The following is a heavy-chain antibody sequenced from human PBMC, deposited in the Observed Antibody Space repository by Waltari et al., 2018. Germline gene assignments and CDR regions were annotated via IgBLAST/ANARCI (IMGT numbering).Heavy chain of an antibody. CDR1: GYTFTSYA. Sequence: QVQLVQSGAEVKKPGASVKVSCKASGYTFTSYAMHWVRQAPGQRLEWMGWINAGDGNTKYSQKFQGRVTITRDTSASTAYMELSSLRSEDTAVYYCARVSLFYGAAVYWGQGTLVIVSS. J-gene: IGHJ4*02. V-gene: IGHV1-3*01. D-gene: IGHD3-10*01. CDR2: INAGDGNT. CDR3: ARVSLFYGAAVY.